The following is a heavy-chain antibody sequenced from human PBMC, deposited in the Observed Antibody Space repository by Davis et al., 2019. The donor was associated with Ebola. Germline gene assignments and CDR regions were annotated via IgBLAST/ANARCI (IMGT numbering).Heavy chain of an antibody. J-gene: IGHJ4*02. Sequence: GSLRLSCTVSAASVSIGTYYWSWIRQPPGKGLEWIGNIHYSRATKYNPSLKSRVTMSVDTSKNQFSLKLNSVTAADTALYYCARSAYSNSWEFDYWGQGTLVTVSS. CDR3: ARSAYSNSWEFDY. CDR1: AASVSIGTYY. CDR2: IHYSRAT. D-gene: IGHD6-13*01. V-gene: IGHV4-61*01.